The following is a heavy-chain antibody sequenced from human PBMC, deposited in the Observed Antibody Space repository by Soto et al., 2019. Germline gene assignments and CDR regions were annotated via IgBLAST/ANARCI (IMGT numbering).Heavy chain of an antibody. Sequence: SETLSLTCAVSGGSISSGGYSWSWIRQPPGKGLEWIGYIYHSGSTYYNPSLKSRVTISVDRSKNQFSLKLSSVTAADTAVYYCARDILTGYPYYYYGMDVWGQGTTVTVSS. CDR2: IYHSGST. D-gene: IGHD3-9*01. CDR1: GGSISSGGYS. CDR3: ARDILTGYPYYYYGMDV. J-gene: IGHJ6*02. V-gene: IGHV4-30-2*01.